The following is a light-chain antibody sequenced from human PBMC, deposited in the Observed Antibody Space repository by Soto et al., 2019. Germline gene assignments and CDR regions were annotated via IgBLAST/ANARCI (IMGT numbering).Light chain of an antibody. CDR2: AAS. CDR1: QGITSY. V-gene: IGKV1-9*01. J-gene: IGKJ4*01. CDR3: QQLYSYPLT. Sequence: ITVTQSPSSLSASVGDRVTITCRASQGITSYLAWYQQKPGKAPKLLIYAASALQTGVSSRFSGSGYGTDFALTISNLQPEDFATYFCQQLYSYPLTFGGGTTVEF.